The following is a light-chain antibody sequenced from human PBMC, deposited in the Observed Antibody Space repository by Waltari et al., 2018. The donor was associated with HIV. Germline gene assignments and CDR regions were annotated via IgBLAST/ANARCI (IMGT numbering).Light chain of an antibody. CDR3: QAWDSSTAVV. J-gene: IGLJ2*01. V-gene: IGLV3-1*01. Sequence: SYESTQPPSVSVSPGQQASITCYGDKLGGQYACWYQQKPGQSPVLVIYQDSKRPSGIPERFSGSNSGNTATLTISGTQAMDEADYYCQAWDSSTAVVFGGGTKLTVL. CDR2: QDS. CDR1: KLGGQY.